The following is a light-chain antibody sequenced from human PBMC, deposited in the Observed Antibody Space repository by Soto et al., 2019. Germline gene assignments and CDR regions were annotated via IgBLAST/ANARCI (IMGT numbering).Light chain of an antibody. J-gene: IGKJ2*01. V-gene: IGKV1-39*01. CDR2: AAS. Sequence: DIQMTQSPSSLSASVGDRVTITCRASQRLSSYLNWYQQKPGKAPKLLIYAASSLQSGVPSRFSGSGSGTDFTHTISSLQPEDFATYYWQQSHSNFMYTFGQGTKLEIK. CDR1: QRLSSY. CDR3: QQSHSNFMYT.